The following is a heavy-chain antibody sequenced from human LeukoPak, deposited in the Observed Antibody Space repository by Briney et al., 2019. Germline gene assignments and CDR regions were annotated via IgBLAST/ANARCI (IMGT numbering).Heavy chain of an antibody. V-gene: IGHV4-34*01. CDR1: GGSFTDFY. CDR2: INHRGST. CDR3: ARAPRGGPFDY. J-gene: IGHJ4*02. Sequence: SETLSLTCEVYGGSFTDFYWSWIRQPPGKGLEWIGEINHRGSTNYNPSLKSRVTISVDTSKNQFSLKLSSVTAADTAVYYCARAPRGGPFDYWGQGTLVTVSS.